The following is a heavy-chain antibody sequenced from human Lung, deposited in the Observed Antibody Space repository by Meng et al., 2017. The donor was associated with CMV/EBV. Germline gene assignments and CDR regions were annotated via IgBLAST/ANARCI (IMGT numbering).Heavy chain of an antibody. CDR3: ARDVSPRSSAYFGIYYFYALHV. CDR1: GFTFSTYS. D-gene: IGHD2/OR15-2a*01. V-gene: IGHV3-21*01. J-gene: IGHJ6*02. CDR2: ISSSGTYI. Sequence: SXAASGFTFSTYSMNWVRQAPGKGLEWVSSISSSGTYIYYIDSVKGRFTISRDNAQNSLYLQMNSLRAEDTAVYYCARDVSPRSSAYFGIYYFYALHVXGQGXTVTVSS.